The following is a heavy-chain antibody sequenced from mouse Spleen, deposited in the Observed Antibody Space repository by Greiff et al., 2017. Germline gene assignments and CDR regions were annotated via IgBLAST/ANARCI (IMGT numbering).Heavy chain of an antibody. CDR3: ARWYYDGSYGWFAY. Sequence: EVKVVESGGGLVKPGGSLKLSCAASGFTFSDYGMHWVRQAPEKGLEWVAYISSGSSTIYYADTVKGRFTISRDNAKNTLFLQMTSLRSEDTAMYYCARWYYDGSYGWFAYWGQGTLVTVSA. D-gene: IGHD1-1*01. V-gene: IGHV5-17*01. CDR2: ISSGSSTI. CDR1: GFTFSDYG. J-gene: IGHJ3*01.